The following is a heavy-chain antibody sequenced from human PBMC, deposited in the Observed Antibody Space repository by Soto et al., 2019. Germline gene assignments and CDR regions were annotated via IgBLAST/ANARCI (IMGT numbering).Heavy chain of an antibody. CDR1: GGSLISYY. D-gene: IGHD6-19*01. J-gene: IGHJ2*01. Sequence: QVQLRESGPGLVKPSETLSLTCTVSGGSLISYYWNWIRQPPGKGLEWIGYIFYTGSTNYNPSLMSRVTISVDTSKNQISLKLSSVTAADTAVYFCARDLGVAVAGTENWYFDLWGRGTLVTVSS. CDR2: IFYTGST. V-gene: IGHV4-59*01. CDR3: ARDLGVAVAGTENWYFDL.